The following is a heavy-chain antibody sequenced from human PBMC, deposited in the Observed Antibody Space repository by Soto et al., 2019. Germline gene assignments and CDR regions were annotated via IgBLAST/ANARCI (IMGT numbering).Heavy chain of an antibody. CDR2: IDSSSTYI. D-gene: IGHD2-21*01. CDR3: ARDRLSCRGGTCFPGIDA. J-gene: IGHJ4*02. V-gene: IGHV3-48*01. Sequence: EVQLVESGVGLAQPGGSLRLSCAASGFPISSHSMNWVRQPPGKRLEWISYIDSSSTYIHYADSVRGRFTTARDNAKKSLFLQVTCLRVEDTAVYYCARDRLSCRGGTCFPGIDAWGQGTLVTVSS. CDR1: GFPISSHS.